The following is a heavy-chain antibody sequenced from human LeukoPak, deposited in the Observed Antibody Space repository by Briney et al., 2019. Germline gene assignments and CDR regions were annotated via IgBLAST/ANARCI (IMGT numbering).Heavy chain of an antibody. CDR3: ARSRGPPRYYYGMDV. Sequence: GESLRISCKGSGYSFTSSWISWVRQMPGKGLEWMGRIDPSDSYTNYSPSFQGHVTISADKSISTAYLQWSSLKASDTAMYYCARSRGPPRYYYGMDVWGKGTTVTVSS. V-gene: IGHV5-10-1*01. D-gene: IGHD3-10*01. CDR1: GYSFTSSW. CDR2: IDPSDSYT. J-gene: IGHJ6*04.